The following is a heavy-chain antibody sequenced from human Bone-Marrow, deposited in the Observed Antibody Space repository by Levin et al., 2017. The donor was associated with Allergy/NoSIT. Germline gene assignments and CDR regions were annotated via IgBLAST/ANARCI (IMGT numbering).Heavy chain of an antibody. V-gene: IGHV3-23*01. D-gene: IGHD6-19*01. CDR3: ARTMRRDSAGWYFFES. Sequence: GGSLRLSCEASGFAFSSYAMSWVRQAPGKGLEWVSLISGVGRSAYYADSVRGRFTVSRDTSKRTVYLQMNSLTAGDTAVYYCARTMRRDSAGWYFFESWGQGTLVTVSS. CDR1: GFAFSSYA. CDR2: ISGVGRSA. J-gene: IGHJ4*02.